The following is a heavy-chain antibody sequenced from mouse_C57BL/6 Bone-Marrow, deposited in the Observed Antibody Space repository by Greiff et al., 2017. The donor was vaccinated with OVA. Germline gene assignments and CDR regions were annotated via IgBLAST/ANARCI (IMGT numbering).Heavy chain of an antibody. CDR3: ARRDGYYGFAY. D-gene: IGHD2-3*01. J-gene: IGHJ3*01. V-gene: IGHV5-6*01. CDR1: GFTFSSYG. Sequence: EVHLVESGGDLVKPGGSLKLSCAASGFTFSSYGMSWVRQTPDKRLEWVATISSGGSYTYYPDSVKGRFTISRDNAKNTLYLQMSSLKSEDTAMYYCARRDGYYGFAYGGQGTLVTVSA. CDR2: ISSGGSYT.